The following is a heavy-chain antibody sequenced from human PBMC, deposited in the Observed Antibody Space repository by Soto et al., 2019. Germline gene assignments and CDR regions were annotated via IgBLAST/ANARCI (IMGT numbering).Heavy chain of an antibody. J-gene: IGHJ3*02. CDR1: GGSINNYY. Sequence: QVQLQESGPGLVKPSETLSLTCTVSGGSINNYYWSWIRQPPGKGLEWIGYIYYSGSTNYNPSLMSRVTMSVDTSKNQFSLQLSSVTATDTAVYYCARRPAAEAFDIWGQGTMVTVSS. CDR3: ARRPAAEAFDI. CDR2: IYYSGST. V-gene: IGHV4-59*08. D-gene: IGHD6-13*01.